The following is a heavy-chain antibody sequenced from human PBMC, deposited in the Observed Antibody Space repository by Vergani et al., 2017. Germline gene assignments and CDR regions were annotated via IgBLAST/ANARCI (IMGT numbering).Heavy chain of an antibody. CDR3: DRGVGYICRGSICYDRLLDS. J-gene: IGHJ4*02. V-gene: IGHV4-30-4*08. D-gene: IGHD1-26*01. CDR1: GASISSGDYY. Sequence: QVQLQESGPGLVKASQTLSLTCTVSGASISSGDYYWSWIRQPPGKGLEGIGYISHSGITYYSPSLASRVTFSVEKSTDQFSLKLSSVSAADTAVYYCDRGVGYICRGSICYDRLLDSWGQGTLVTVSS. CDR2: ISHSGIT.